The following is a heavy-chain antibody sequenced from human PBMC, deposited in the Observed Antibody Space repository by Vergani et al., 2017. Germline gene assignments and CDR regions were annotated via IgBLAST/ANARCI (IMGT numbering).Heavy chain of an antibody. V-gene: IGHV3-21*01. CDR1: GSTVSGNY. D-gene: IGHD2-2*01. J-gene: IGHJ4*02. Sequence: ELQLVESGGGLVQPGGSLRLSCAASGSTVSGNYMNWVRQAPGKGLEWVSSISSSSNYIYYADSVKGRFTISRDNAKNSLYLQMNSLRAEDTAVYYCAXARLLPAAHYYFDYWGQATLVTVSS. CDR3: AXARLLPAAHYYFDY. CDR2: ISSSSNYI.